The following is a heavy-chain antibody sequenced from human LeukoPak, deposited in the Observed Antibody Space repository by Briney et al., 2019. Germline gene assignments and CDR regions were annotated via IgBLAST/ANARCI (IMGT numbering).Heavy chain of an antibody. D-gene: IGHD3-10*01. CDR1: GGSISSSSYY. Sequence: SETLSLTCTVSGGSISSSSYYWGWIRQPPGKGLEWIGSIYYSGSTYYNPSLKSRVTISVDTSKNQFSLKLSSVAAADTAVYYCARTRYYYNSRSYGAPYYFDYWGQGTLVTVSS. CDR2: IYYSGST. V-gene: IGHV4-39*01. CDR3: ARTRYYYNSRSYGAPYYFDY. J-gene: IGHJ4*02.